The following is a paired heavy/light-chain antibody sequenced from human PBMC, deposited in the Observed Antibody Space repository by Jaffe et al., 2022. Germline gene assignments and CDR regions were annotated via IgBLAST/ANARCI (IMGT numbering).Light chain of an antibody. V-gene: IGKV3-11*01. CDR3: QQRSNWAFT. CDR2: DAS. Sequence: EIVLTQSPATLSLSPGERATLSCRASQSVSSYLAWYQQKPGQAPRLLIYDASNRATGIPARFSGSGSGTDFTLTISSLEPEDFAVYYCQQRSNWAFTFGPGTKVDIK. J-gene: IGKJ3*01. CDR1: QSVSSY.
Heavy chain of an antibody. D-gene: IGHD6-6*01. V-gene: IGHV3-21*01. CDR2: ISSSSSYI. J-gene: IGHJ4*02. Sequence: EVQLVESGGGLVKPGGSLRLSCAASGFTFSSYSMNWVRQAPGKGLEWVSSISSSSSYIYYADSVKGRFTISRDNAKNSLYLQMNSLRAEDTAVYYCARELKPPAVEDAGDLEYSSSSYDYWGQGTLVTVSS. CDR3: ARELKPPAVEDAGDLEYSSSSYDY. CDR1: GFTFSSYS.